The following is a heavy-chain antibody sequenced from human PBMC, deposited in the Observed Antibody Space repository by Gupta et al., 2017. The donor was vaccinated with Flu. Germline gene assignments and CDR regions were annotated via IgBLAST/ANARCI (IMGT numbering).Heavy chain of an antibody. V-gene: IGHV1-3*01. D-gene: IGHD3-22*01. CDR1: GYTFTSYA. Sequence: QVQLEQSGAEVKKPGASVKVSCKASGYTFTSYAMHWVRQAPGQRLEWMGWINAGNGNTKYSQKFQGRVTITRDTSASTAYMELSSLRSEDTAVYYCARALIGGDSNSSGYYYDGAYWGQGTLVTVSA. J-gene: IGHJ4*02. CDR3: ARALIGGDSNSSGYYYDGAY. CDR2: INAGNGNT.